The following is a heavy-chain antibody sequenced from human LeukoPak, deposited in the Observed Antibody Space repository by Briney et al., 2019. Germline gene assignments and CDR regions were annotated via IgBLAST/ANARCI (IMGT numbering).Heavy chain of an antibody. CDR3: VRDTGGSGSYPDY. D-gene: IGHD1-26*01. Sequence: GGSLRLSCAASGFTFSDYWMTWVRQAPGKGLEWVASVKQDSSQKYYMDSVKGRFTISRDNAKTSLYLQLNSLRAEDTAMYYCVRDTGGSGSYPDYWGQGTLVTVSS. CDR1: GFTFSDYW. J-gene: IGHJ4*02. V-gene: IGHV3-7*01. CDR2: VKQDSSQK.